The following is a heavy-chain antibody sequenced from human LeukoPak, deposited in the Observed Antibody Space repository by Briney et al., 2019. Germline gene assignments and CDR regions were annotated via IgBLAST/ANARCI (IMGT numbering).Heavy chain of an antibody. D-gene: IGHD1-26*01. V-gene: IGHV3-73*01. CDR3: TRDSGTYNWLDP. Sequence: GGSLKLSCAASGFTFSGSAIHWVRQSSGKGLEWVGQIDKKDKGYATATAYAASVKGRFTISRDDSINTAYLQMKSLKAEDTALYYCTRDSGTYNWLDPWGQGTLVTVSS. CDR1: GFTFSGSA. CDR2: IDKKDKGYATAT. J-gene: IGHJ5*02.